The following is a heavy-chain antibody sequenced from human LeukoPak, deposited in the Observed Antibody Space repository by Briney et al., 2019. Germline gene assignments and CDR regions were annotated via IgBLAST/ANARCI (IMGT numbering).Heavy chain of an antibody. V-gene: IGHV1-46*03. D-gene: IGHD3-3*01. CDR2: INPSGGST. CDR3: ARTPYYDVWSGDFDY. J-gene: IGHJ4*02. Sequence: EASVKVSCKVSGYTFTSYYMHWVRQAPGQGLEWMGIINPSGGSTSYAQKFQGRVTMTRDTSTSTVYMELSSLRSEDTAVYYCARTPYYDVWSGDFDYWGQGTLVTVSS. CDR1: GYTFTSYY.